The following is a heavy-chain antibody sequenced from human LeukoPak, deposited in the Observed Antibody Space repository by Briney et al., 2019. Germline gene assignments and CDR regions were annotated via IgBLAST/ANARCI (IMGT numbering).Heavy chain of an antibody. D-gene: IGHD2-15*01. CDR2: FDPEHGET. J-gene: IGHJ6*03. CDR3: ARGDVYCSGGSCYYYYMDV. Sequence: GASVKVSCKVSGYTLTELSIHWVRQAPGKGLEWMGGFDPEHGETIYAQKFQGRVTMTRDTSTSTVYMELSSLRSEDTAVYYCARGDVYCSGGSCYYYYMDVWGKGTTVTISS. CDR1: GYTLTELS. V-gene: IGHV1-24*01.